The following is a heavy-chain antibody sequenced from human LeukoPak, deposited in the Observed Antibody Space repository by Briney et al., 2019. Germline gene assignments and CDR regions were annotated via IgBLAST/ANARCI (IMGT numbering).Heavy chain of an antibody. CDR2: IYNSGST. CDR1: GGSISRYY. Sequence: SETLSLTCTVSGGSISRYYRSWVRQPPGKGLGWIGYIYNSGSTNYNPSLKSRVTISVDTSKNQFSLKLSSVTAADTAVYYCTRGRGSCGWFDWLFGFHYYY. V-gene: IGHV4-59*01. J-gene: IGHJ6*01. CDR3: TRGRGSCGWFDWLFGFHYYY. D-gene: IGHD3-9*01.